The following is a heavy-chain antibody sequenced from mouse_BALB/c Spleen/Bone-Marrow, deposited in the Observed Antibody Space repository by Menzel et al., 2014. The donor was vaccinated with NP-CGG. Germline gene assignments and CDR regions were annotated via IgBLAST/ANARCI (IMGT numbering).Heavy chain of an antibody. CDR2: IYPGDGDT. D-gene: IGHD2-1*01. J-gene: IGHJ1*01. CDR3: ARRVYGNYWYFDV. V-gene: IGHV1-80*01. CDR1: GYAFSSYW. Sequence: QVQLQQSGAELVRPGSSVKISCKASGYAFSSYWMNWVKQRPGQGLEWIGQIYPGDGDTNYNGKFKGKATLTVDKSSSTAYMQLSSLTSEDSAVYFCARRVYGNYWYFDVWGAGTTVTVSS.